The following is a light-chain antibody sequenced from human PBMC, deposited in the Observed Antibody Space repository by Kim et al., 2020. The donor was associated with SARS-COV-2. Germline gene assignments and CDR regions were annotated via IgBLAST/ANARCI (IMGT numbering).Light chain of an antibody. J-gene: IGLJ2*01. CDR2: EDT. Sequence: SYELTQPPSVSVSPGQTASITCSGDKLGNKYVSWYQQKPGQSPVLAIYEDTKRPSGIPERFSRSNSGNTATLTISGTQAMDEADYYCQAWDGSTVAFGGG. CDR3: QAWDGSTVA. CDR1: KLGNKY. V-gene: IGLV3-1*01.